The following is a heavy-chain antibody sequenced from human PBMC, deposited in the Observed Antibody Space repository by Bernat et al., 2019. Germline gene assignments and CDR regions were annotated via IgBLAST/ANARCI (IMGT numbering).Heavy chain of an antibody. Sequence: VQLVESGGGVVQPGRSLRLSCAASGFSFSSYWMHWVRQAPGEGLVWVSCINGDGVRTRDADSVKGRFTISRDNAKDTLYLQMNSLRAEDTAVYYCARGSASAWTDDAFDIWGQGTVVTVSS. CDR3: ARGSASAWTDDAFDI. V-gene: IGHV3-74*02. J-gene: IGHJ3*02. D-gene: IGHD6-19*01. CDR1: GFSFSSYW. CDR2: INGDGVRT.